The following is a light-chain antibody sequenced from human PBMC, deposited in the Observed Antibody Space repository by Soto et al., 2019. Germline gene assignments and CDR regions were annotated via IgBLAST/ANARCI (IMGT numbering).Light chain of an antibody. Sequence: EIVLTQSPGTLSLSPGERATLSCRASQSVNGNYLTWYQQKPGQAPRLLIYGASTRATGTPDRFSGSGSGTVFTLTISRLEPEDFAVYYCQQYDSSFRYTFGQGTKLEIK. V-gene: IGKV3-20*01. CDR3: QQYDSSFRYT. J-gene: IGKJ2*01. CDR2: GAS. CDR1: QSVNGNY.